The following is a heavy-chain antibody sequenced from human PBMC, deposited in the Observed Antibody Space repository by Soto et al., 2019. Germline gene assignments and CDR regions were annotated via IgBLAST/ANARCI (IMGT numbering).Heavy chain of an antibody. CDR1: GGSISNAAYS. Sequence: KPSETLSLTCTVSGGSISNAAYSWIWIRQPPGKGLEWIGYIYPSGMPFYNPSLRSRVTISIDRSNDQFSLNLKSVTAADTAVYYCARERGGYGLFDSWGQGTLVTVSS. D-gene: IGHD5-18*01. J-gene: IGHJ4*02. V-gene: IGHV4-30-2*01. CDR3: ARERGGYGLFDS. CDR2: IYPSGMP.